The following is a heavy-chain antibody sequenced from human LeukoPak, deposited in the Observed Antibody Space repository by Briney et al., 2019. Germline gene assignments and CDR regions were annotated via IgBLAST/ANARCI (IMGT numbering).Heavy chain of an antibody. Sequence: SETLSLTCAVYGGSFSGYYWSWIRQPPGKGLEWNGEINHSGSTNYNPSLKSRVTISVDTSKNQFSLKLSSVTAADTAVYYCARMGRKSSGWMVGLDYWGQGTLVTVSS. CDR2: INHSGST. CDR1: GGSFSGYY. V-gene: IGHV4-34*01. D-gene: IGHD6-25*01. CDR3: ARMGRKSSGWMVGLDY. J-gene: IGHJ4*02.